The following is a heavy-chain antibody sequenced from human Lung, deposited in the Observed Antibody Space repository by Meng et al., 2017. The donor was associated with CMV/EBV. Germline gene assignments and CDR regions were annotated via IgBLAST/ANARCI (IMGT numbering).Heavy chain of an antibody. Sequence: CTASGSTFTGYYMHWVRQAPGQGLEWMGWINPNSGGTNYAQKFQGRVTMTRDTSISTAYMELSRLRSDDTAVYYCAREGGSTADWFDPWGQGTLVTVSS. J-gene: IGHJ5*02. CDR3: AREGGSTADWFDP. V-gene: IGHV1-2*02. CDR1: GSTFTGYY. D-gene: IGHD2-2*01. CDR2: INPNSGGT.